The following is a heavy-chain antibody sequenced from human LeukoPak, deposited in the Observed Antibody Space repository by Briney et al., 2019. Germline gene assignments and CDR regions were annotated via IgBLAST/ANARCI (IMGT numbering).Heavy chain of an antibody. V-gene: IGHV3-33*08. CDR3: AGDPPMSGYAFHI. Sequence: GGSLRLSCAASGFTFSNYWMSWVRRAPGKGLEWVAFIWSSEDNKYYASSVEGRFTISGDNSKNTLFLQMNSLRAEDTAVYYCAGDPPMSGYAFHIWGQGTMVTVSS. D-gene: IGHD3-10*01. CDR2: IWSSEDNK. CDR1: GFTFSNYW. J-gene: IGHJ3*02.